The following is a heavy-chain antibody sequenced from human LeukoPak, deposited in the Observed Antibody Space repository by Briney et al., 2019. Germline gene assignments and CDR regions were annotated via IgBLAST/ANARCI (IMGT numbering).Heavy chain of an antibody. CDR3: ARLQPPLLGYYFDNRGYLGAFDI. V-gene: IGHV5-51*01. J-gene: IGHJ3*02. CDR1: GYSFTTYW. CDR2: IYPGDSDI. D-gene: IGHD3-22*01. Sequence: RGESLKISCKGSGYSFTTYWIAWVRQMPGKGLEWMGIIYPGDSDIRYSPSFQGQVTISADKSISTAYLRWSGLKASDTAMFYCARLQPPLLGYYFDNRGYLGAFDIWGQGTMVTVSS.